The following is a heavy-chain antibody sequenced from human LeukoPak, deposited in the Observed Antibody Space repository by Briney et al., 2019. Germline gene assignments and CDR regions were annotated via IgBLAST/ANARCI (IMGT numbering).Heavy chain of an antibody. J-gene: IGHJ6*03. V-gene: IGHV3-23*01. Sequence: GGSLRLSCAGPGFIFKTYALGWVRQAPGKGLEWVSAISGSGANTDYAHFVKGRFVISRDNSKNTLYLQMNSLRAEDTAVYYCARVLVGASYYYYYMDVWGKGTTVTVSS. CDR1: GFIFKTYA. CDR2: ISGSGANT. CDR3: ARVLVGASYYYYYMDV. D-gene: IGHD1-26*01.